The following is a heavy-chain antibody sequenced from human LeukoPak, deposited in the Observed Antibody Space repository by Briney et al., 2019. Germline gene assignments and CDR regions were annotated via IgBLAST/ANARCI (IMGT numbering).Heavy chain of an antibody. Sequence: KPSETLSLTCTVSGGSISIYYWNWIRQPAGKGLEWIGRIYTSGSTNYNPSLKSRVTMSVDTSKNQFSLKLSSVTAADTAVYFCARGPYSYDSSGAFDIWGQGTMVTVSS. J-gene: IGHJ3*02. CDR3: ARGPYSYDSSGAFDI. D-gene: IGHD3-22*01. CDR1: GGSISIYY. CDR2: IYTSGST. V-gene: IGHV4-4*07.